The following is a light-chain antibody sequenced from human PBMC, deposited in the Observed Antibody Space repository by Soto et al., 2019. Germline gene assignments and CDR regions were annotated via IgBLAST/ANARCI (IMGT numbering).Light chain of an antibody. V-gene: IGLV2-11*01. CDR2: DVS. CDR1: SGDVGSYNF. CDR3: CSYAGSYTWV. J-gene: IGLJ1*01. Sequence: QSVLTQPRSVSGSPGQSITISCTGTSGDVGSYNFVSWYQQHPGKAPKLMIYDVSKRPSGVPDRFCGSKSGNTASLTISGLQAEDEADYYCCSYAGSYTWVFGTGTKLTVL.